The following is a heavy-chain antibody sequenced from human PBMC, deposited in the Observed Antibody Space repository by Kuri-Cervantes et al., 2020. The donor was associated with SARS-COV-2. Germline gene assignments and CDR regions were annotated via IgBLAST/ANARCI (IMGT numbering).Heavy chain of an antibody. Sequence: GGSLRLSCEVSGFLFSASAIHWVRQASGKGLEWVGRVRGAANNYATAYAASVKGRFTISRDDSKNMAYLQMNSLKTEDTAVYYCARLYSGSYFGAFDIWGQGTMVTVSS. J-gene: IGHJ3*02. D-gene: IGHD1-26*01. CDR1: GFLFSASA. V-gene: IGHV3-73*01. CDR3: ARLYSGSYFGAFDI. CDR2: VRGAANNYAT.